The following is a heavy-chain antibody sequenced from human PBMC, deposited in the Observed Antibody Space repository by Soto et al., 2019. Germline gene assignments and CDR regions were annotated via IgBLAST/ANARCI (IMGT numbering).Heavy chain of an antibody. CDR3: ARSHRAYCGGDCYTGWFDP. J-gene: IGHJ5*02. V-gene: IGHV1-2*04. Sequence: GASVKVSCKASGYTFTGYYMHWVRQAPGQGLEWMGWINPNSGGTNYAQKFQGWVTMTRDTSISTAYMELSRLRSDDTAVYYCARSHRAYCGGDCYTGWFDPWGQGTLVTVS. D-gene: IGHD2-21*02. CDR2: INPNSGGT. CDR1: GYTFTGYY.